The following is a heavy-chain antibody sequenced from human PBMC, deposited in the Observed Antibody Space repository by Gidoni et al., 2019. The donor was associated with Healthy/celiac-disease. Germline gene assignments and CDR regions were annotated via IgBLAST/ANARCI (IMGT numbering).Heavy chain of an antibody. Sequence: EVQLVESGGGLVQPGRSLRLSCAASGFTFDDYAMHWVRQAPGKGLEWVSGISWNSGSIGYADSVKGRFTISRDNAKNSLYLQMNSLRAEDTALYYCAKGGHAGTSDYFDYWGQGTLVTVSS. D-gene: IGHD1-1*01. CDR3: AKGGHAGTSDYFDY. J-gene: IGHJ4*02. CDR1: GFTFDDYA. CDR2: ISWNSGSI. V-gene: IGHV3-9*01.